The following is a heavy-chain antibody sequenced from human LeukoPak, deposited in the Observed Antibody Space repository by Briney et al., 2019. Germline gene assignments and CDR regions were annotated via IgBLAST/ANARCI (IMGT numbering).Heavy chain of an antibody. D-gene: IGHD3-9*01. J-gene: IGHJ6*02. V-gene: IGHV1-2*02. Sequence: ASVNVSCKASGYTFTGYYMHWVRQAPGQGLEWMGWINPNSGGTNYAQKFQGRVTMTRDTSISTAYMELSRLRSDDMAVYYCARVFDILTGSYYYYYGMDVWGQGTTVTVSS. CDR1: GYTFTGYY. CDR2: INPNSGGT. CDR3: ARVFDILTGSYYYYYGMDV.